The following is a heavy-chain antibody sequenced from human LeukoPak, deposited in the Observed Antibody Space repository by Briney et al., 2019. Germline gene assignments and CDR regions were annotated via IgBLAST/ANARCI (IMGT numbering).Heavy chain of an antibody. CDR2: IGAGGADT. Sequence: GGSLRLSCAASGFTFSSYSMNWVRQAPGKGLEWVSVIGAGGADTYYSDSVKGRLTVSRDNSQNTLFLHMSSLRAEDTAVYFCARRPRDTSGYYLGAFHDWGQGTTVTVSS. D-gene: IGHD3-22*01. V-gene: IGHV3-23*01. CDR3: ARRPRDTSGYYLGAFHD. CDR1: GFTFSSYS. J-gene: IGHJ3*01.